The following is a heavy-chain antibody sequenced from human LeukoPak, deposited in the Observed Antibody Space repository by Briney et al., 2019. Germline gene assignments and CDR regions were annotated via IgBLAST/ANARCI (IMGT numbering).Heavy chain of an antibody. CDR3: ARRAIEVVPAAMRDYYYYGMDV. Sequence: SETLSLTCAVYGGSFSGYYWSWVRQPPGKGVERIGEVNHSGSTNYNPSLTSRVTISVDTSKNQFSLKLSSVTAADTAVYYCARRAIEVVPAAMRDYYYYGMDVWGKGTTVTVSS. CDR1: GGSFSGYY. D-gene: IGHD2-2*01. V-gene: IGHV4-34*01. CDR2: VNHSGST. J-gene: IGHJ6*04.